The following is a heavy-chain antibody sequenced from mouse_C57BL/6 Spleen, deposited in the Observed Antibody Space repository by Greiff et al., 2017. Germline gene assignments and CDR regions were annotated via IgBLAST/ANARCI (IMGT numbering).Heavy chain of an antibody. CDR1: GFTFTDYY. Sequence: EVNVVESGGGLVQPGGSLSLSCAASGFTFTDYYMSWVRQPPGKALEWLGFIRNKANGYTTEYSASVKGRFTISRDNSQSILYLQMNALRAEDSATYYCARSSGTGAMDYWGQGTSVTVSS. J-gene: IGHJ4*01. CDR3: ARSSGTGAMDY. CDR2: IRNKANGYTT. D-gene: IGHD4-1*01. V-gene: IGHV7-3*01.